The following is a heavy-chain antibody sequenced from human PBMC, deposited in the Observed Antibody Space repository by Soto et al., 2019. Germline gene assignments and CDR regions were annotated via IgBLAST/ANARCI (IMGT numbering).Heavy chain of an antibody. CDR1: GFTFSDYY. CDR3: ARAYSDAFDI. D-gene: IGHD2-15*01. CDR2: ISSSGSGI. J-gene: IGHJ3*02. Sequence: VGSLRLSCAASGFTFSDYYMTWIRQAPGKGLEWISYISSSGSGIYYPDSVKGQFTISRDNAKKSLYLQVNSLRAEDTAVYYCARAYSDAFDIWGQGTMVTVSS. V-gene: IGHV3-11*01.